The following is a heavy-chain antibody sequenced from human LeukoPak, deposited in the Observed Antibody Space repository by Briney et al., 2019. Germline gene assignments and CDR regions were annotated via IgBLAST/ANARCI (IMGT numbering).Heavy chain of an antibody. CDR1: GYSFNNYY. D-gene: IGHD3-22*01. V-gene: IGHV1-46*02. CDR2: INPRDGGT. Sequence: ASVKVSCKASGYSFNNYYVHCVRQAPGQGLEWVGVINPRDGGTISAQKLQDRVALTRDTSTSTVYLEVSNLKSDDTAVYYCARGPLLGYDTNDSGFDIWGQGTLVIVSS. J-gene: IGHJ3*02. CDR3: ARGPLLGYDTNDSGFDI.